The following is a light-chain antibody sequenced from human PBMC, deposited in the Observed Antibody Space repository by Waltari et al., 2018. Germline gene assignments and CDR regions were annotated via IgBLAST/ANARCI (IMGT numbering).Light chain of an antibody. CDR2: GAY. V-gene: IGKV3-20*01. CDR1: QNIFRT. Sequence: EIVLTQSPGTLSLSPGERATLSCRASQNIFRTLAWYQQKPGQAPRLLIYGAYTRATGIPDRFSGSVSGTDFSLTISGLDPEDFSVYYSQHYVRLPVTFGQGTKVEIK. J-gene: IGKJ1*01. CDR3: QHYVRLPVT.